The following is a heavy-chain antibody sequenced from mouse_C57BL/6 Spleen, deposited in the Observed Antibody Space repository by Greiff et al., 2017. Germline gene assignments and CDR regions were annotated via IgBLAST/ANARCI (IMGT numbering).Heavy chain of an antibody. V-gene: IGHV2-6-1*01. J-gene: IGHJ1*03. D-gene: IGHD1-1*01. CDR2: IWSDGST. CDR3: ARQDADYYGSRGYFDV. CDR1: GFSLTSYG. Sequence: QVQLQQSGPGLVAPSQSLSITCTVSGFSLTSYGVHWVRQPPGKGLEWLVVIWSDGSTTYTSALKSRLSISKDNSKSQVFLKMNSRQTDDTAMYYCARQDADYYGSRGYFDVWGTGTTVTGSS.